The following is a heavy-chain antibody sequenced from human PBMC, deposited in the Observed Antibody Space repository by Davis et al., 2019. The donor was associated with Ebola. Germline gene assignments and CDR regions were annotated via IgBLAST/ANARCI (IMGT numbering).Heavy chain of an antibody. D-gene: IGHD3-22*01. V-gene: IGHV4-34*01. Sequence: SETLSLTCAVYGGSFSGYYWSWIRQPPGKGLEWIGEINHSGSTNYNPSLKSRVTISVDTSKNQFSLKLSSVTAADTAVYYCARVGYYYDSSGYSVDYWGQGTLVTVSS. CDR1: GGSFSGYY. J-gene: IGHJ4*02. CDR3: ARVGYYYDSSGYSVDY. CDR2: INHSGST.